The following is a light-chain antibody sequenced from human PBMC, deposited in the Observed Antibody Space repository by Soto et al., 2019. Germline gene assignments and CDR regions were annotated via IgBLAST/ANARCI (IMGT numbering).Light chain of an antibody. V-gene: IGLV2-8*01. J-gene: IGLJ1*01. Sequence: QSALTQPPSASGSPGQSVTIPCTGTSSDVGGCKFVSWHQQHPGKAPKLMIYEVSKRPSGVPDRFSGSKSGNTASLTVSGLQAEDEADYYCSSCAGSNNPYVFGTGTKLTVL. CDR3: SSCAGSNNPYV. CDR2: EVS. CDR1: SSDVGGCKF.